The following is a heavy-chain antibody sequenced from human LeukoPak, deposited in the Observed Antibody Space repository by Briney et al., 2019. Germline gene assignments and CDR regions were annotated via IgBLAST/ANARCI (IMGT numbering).Heavy chain of an antibody. V-gene: IGHV3-23*01. Sequence: QTGGSLRLSCTASGIMFSGYWMSWVRQAPGQGLEWVSALTGDGGSTYYGGSGKGRFTISRDNSKNTLFLQMDSLTAEDTAVYYCAKQSGYGDYAGGYFDSWGQGTLVTVSS. CDR1: GIMFSGYW. CDR2: LTGDGGST. D-gene: IGHD4-17*01. J-gene: IGHJ4*02. CDR3: AKQSGYGDYAGGYFDS.